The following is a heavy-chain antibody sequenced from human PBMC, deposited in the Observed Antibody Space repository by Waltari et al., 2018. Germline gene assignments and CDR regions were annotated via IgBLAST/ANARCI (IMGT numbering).Heavy chain of an antibody. D-gene: IGHD2-21*02. Sequence: QVQLQQWGAGLLKPSETLSPTCAAYVASFSVYYWGWFPQPPGGGREWIGDTNHSGSTNYNPSLKSRVTLSVDTSKNQFSLKLNSLTAADTAVYYCARGMVVTAWAQYNWFDPWGQGTLVTVSS. J-gene: IGHJ5*02. CDR1: VASFSVYY. CDR2: TNHSGST. CDR3: ARGMVVTAWAQYNWFDP. V-gene: IGHV4-34*01.